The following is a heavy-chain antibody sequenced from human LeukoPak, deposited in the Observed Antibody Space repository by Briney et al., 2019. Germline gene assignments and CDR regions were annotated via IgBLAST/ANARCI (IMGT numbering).Heavy chain of an antibody. D-gene: IGHD3-10*01. J-gene: IGHJ4*02. CDR1: GFTFSSHG. Sequence: PGGSLRLSCAASGFTFSSHGMHWVRQAPGKGLEWVAVISYDGSNKYYADSVKGRFTISRDNSKNTLYLQMNSLRAEDTAVYYCAKDFTMIRGSELDYWGQGTLVTVSS. CDR2: ISYDGSNK. V-gene: IGHV3-30*18. CDR3: AKDFTMIRGSELDY.